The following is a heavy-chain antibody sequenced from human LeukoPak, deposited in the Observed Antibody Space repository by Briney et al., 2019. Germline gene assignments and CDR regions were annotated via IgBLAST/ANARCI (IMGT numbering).Heavy chain of an antibody. J-gene: IGHJ4*02. CDR3: AKGNYDILTGYYDY. D-gene: IGHD3-9*01. CDR2: ISGSGGST. V-gene: IGHV3-23*01. CDR1: GFTFSSYA. Sequence: GGSLRLPCAASGFTFSSYAMSWFRQAPGKGLEWVSAISGSGGSTYYADSVKGRFTISRDNSKNTLYLQMNSLRAEDTAVYYCAKGNYDILTGYYDYWGQGTLVTVSS.